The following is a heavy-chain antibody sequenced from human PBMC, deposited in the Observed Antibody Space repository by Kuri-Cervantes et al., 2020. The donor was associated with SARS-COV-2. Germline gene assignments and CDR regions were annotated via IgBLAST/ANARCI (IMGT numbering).Heavy chain of an antibody. Sequence: GGSLRLSCAASGFTFSDYYMSWICQAPGKGLEWLSYISSSGTYTNYADSVKGRFTISRDNAKNSLYLQMNSLRAEDTAVYYCAVIQNSGSYSTRSSYFDYWGQGTLVTVSS. CDR3: AVIQNSGSYSTRSSYFDY. CDR1: GFTFSDYY. CDR2: ISSSGTYT. J-gene: IGHJ4*02. D-gene: IGHD1-26*01. V-gene: IGHV3-11*03.